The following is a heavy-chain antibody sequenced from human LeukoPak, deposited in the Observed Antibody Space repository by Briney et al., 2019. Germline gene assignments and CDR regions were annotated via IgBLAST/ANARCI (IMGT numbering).Heavy chain of an antibody. CDR2: IYYSGST. Sequence: PSETLSLTCTVSGGSISSSSYYWGWIRQPPGKGLECIGSIYYSGSTYYNPSLKSRVTISVDTSKNRFSLKLSSVTAADMAVYYCASQSITMVRGLTSGGFDYWGQGTLVTVSS. V-gene: IGHV4-39*01. J-gene: IGHJ4*02. CDR1: GGSISSSSYY. CDR3: ASQSITMVRGLTSGGFDY. D-gene: IGHD3-10*01.